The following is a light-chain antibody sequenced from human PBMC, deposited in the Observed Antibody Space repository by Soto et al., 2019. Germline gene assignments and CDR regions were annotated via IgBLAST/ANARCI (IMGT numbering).Light chain of an antibody. J-gene: IGLJ1*01. CDR2: SNN. V-gene: IGLV1-44*01. CDR1: SSNIGTNT. Sequence: QSVLTQAPSASGTPGQRVTISCSGSSSNIGTNTVNWYQQLPGTAPKLLIYSNNQRPSGVPDRFSGSTSGTSASLAISGLQSEDEADYYCAAWDDSLNEVFGTGTKVTVL. CDR3: AAWDDSLNEV.